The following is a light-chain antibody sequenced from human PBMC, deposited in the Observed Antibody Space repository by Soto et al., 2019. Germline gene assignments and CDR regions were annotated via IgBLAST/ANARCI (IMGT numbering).Light chain of an antibody. CDR3: SLYTSSSTFFV. V-gene: IGLV2-18*01. CDR1: SSDVGSYNR. Sequence: QSVLTQPPSVSGSPGQSVTISCTGTSSDVGSYNRVSWYQQPPGTAPKLMIYEVSNRPSGVPDRFSGSKSGNTASLTISGLXAEDEADYYCSLYTSSSTFFVFGTGTKVTVL. CDR2: EVS. J-gene: IGLJ1*01.